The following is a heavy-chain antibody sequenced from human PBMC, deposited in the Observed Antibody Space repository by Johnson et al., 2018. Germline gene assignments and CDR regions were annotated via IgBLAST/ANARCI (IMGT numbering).Heavy chain of an antibody. CDR1: GFVFSSYP. J-gene: IGHJ4*02. Sequence: QVQLQESGGGVVQPGRSLRLSCEASGFVFSSYPMHWVRQAPGKGLEWVAVIWSHGSQKYYADSVKGRFSISRDNSRDTLYLQMNSLRAEDTDTYYCARDYSRSSYLDYWGQGSLVTVSS. V-gene: IGHV3-33*01. CDR2: IWSHGSQK. CDR3: ARDYSRSSYLDY. D-gene: IGHD6-13*01.